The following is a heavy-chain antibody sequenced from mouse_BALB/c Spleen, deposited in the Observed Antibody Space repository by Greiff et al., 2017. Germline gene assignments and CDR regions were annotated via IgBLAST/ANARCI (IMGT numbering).Heavy chain of an antibody. CDR3: AIYRYYAMDY. V-gene: IGHV1-77*01. CDR2: IYPGRGST. Sequence: VQLQQSGPELVKPGASVKMSCKASGYTFTDYVISWVKQRTGQGLEWIGEIYPGRGSTYYNEQFKGKAPLTEEKTSNTAYMQLSSLTSEDSAVYFCAIYRYYAMDYWGQGTSVTVSS. J-gene: IGHJ4*01. D-gene: IGHD1-3*01. CDR1: GYTFTDYV.